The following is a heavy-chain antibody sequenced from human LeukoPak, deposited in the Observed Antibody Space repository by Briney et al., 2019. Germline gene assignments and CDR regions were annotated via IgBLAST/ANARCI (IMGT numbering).Heavy chain of an antibody. CDR2: IYTSGST. V-gene: IGHV4-4*07. CDR1: GGSISSYY. Sequence: SETLSLTCTVSGGSISSYYWSWIRQPAGKGLEWIGRIYTSGSTNYNPSLKSRVTMSVDTSKNQFSLKLRSVTAADTAVYYCARRGGSPEYSSSWYSNWFDPWGQGTLVTVSS. D-gene: IGHD6-13*01. J-gene: IGHJ5*02. CDR3: ARRGGSPEYSSSWYSNWFDP.